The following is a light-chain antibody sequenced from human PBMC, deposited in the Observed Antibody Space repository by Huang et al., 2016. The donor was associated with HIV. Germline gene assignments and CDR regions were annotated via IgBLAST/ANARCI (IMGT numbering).Light chain of an antibody. J-gene: IGKJ1*01. V-gene: IGKV3-15*01. CDR2: SAS. Sequence: EVVMTQSPAILSVSPGERATLSCRASQSVTSNLAWYQQKPGQAPRLLIYSASTRATDIPARFSGSGSGTEFTLTISSLQSEDFAVYYCQHYNNWPWWTFGQGTKVEIK. CDR3: QHYNNWPWWT. CDR1: QSVTSN.